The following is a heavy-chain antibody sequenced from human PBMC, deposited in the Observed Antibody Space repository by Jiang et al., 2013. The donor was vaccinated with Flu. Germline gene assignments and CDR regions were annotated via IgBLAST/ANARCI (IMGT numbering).Heavy chain of an antibody. CDR3: ARETIFGVVSTIPNYFDY. Sequence: GSGLVKPSQTLSLTCTVSGGSISSGGYYWSWIRQHPGKGLEWIGYIYYSGSTYYNPSLRSRVTISVDTSKNQFSLKLSSVTAADTAVYYCARETIFGVVSTIPNYFDYWGQGTLVTVSS. D-gene: IGHD3-3*01. J-gene: IGHJ4*02. CDR1: GGSISSGGYY. V-gene: IGHV4-31*03. CDR2: IYYSGST.